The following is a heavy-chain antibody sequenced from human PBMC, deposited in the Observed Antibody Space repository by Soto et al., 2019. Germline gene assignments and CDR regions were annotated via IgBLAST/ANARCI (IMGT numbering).Heavy chain of an antibody. J-gene: IGHJ6*02. V-gene: IGHV3-30*18. D-gene: IGHD3-22*01. CDR2: ISYDGSNK. Sequence: GALRLSCAASGFTFSSYGMHWVRQAPGKGLEWVAVISYDGSNKYYADSVKGRFTVSRDNSKNTLYLQMNSLRAEDTAVYYCAKEDYDSTYYYYYGMDVWGQGTTVTVSS. CDR1: GFTFSSYG. CDR3: AKEDYDSTYYYYYGMDV.